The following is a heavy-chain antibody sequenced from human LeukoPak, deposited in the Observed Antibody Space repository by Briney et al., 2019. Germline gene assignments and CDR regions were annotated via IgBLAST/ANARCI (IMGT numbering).Heavy chain of an antibody. CDR2: IRTKADNGTA. Sequence: GGCLTLSCGASVLSFKSARIDWVRQAPGKGLEWVVHIRTKADNGTAEYAALVKGRFTISRDDSKKMLYLQMNSLEVNDTAVYYCTTRGYCSGAGCYSDYWGQGTLVTVSS. V-gene: IGHV3-15*07. CDR3: TTRGYCSGAGCYSDY. D-gene: IGHD2-2*02. J-gene: IGHJ4*02. CDR1: VLSFKSAR.